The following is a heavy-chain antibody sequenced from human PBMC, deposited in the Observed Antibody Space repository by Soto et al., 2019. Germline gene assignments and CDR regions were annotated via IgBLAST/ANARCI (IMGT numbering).Heavy chain of an antibody. Sequence: PSETVSLTCTVSGGSISSGGYYWSWIRQHPGKGLEWIGYIYYSGSTYYNPSLKSRVTISVDTSKNQFSLKLSSVTAADTAVYYCASSGRYYDFWSGYFGPGGSNDWFDPWGQGTLVTVSS. CDR2: IYYSGST. V-gene: IGHV4-31*03. J-gene: IGHJ5*02. CDR3: ASSGRYYDFWSGYFGPGGSNDWFDP. D-gene: IGHD3-3*01. CDR1: GGSISSGGYY.